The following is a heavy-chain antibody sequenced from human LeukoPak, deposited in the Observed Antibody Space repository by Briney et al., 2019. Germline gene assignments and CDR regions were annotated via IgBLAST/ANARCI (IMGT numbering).Heavy chain of an antibody. CDR2: INCNGGST. CDR3: VRPRSPASNDGGY. J-gene: IGHJ4*02. CDR1: GFTFDDYG. V-gene: IGHV3-20*04. Sequence: GGSLRLSCEASGFTFDDYGMRWVRQAPGQGLEWVCGINCNGGSTDYADSVKGRFTISRDNANNSLYLQLNSLRAEDTALYYCVRPRSPASNDGGYWGQGTLVTVSS. D-gene: IGHD1-1*01.